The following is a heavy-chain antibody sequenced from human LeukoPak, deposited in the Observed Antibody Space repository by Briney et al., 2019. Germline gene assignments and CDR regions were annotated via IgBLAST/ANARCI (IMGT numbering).Heavy chain of an antibody. D-gene: IGHD3-22*01. CDR1: GGTFSSYA. J-gene: IGHJ4*02. V-gene: IGHV7-4-1*02. CDR3: ANCYDSSGFFAY. CDR2: IDTNTGNP. Sequence: ASVKVSCKASGGTFSSYAISWVRQAPGRGLEYMGWIDTNTGNPTYAQGFTGRFVFSLDTSVSTAYLQISSLKAEDSAIYFCANCYDSSGFFAYWGQGTLVTVSS.